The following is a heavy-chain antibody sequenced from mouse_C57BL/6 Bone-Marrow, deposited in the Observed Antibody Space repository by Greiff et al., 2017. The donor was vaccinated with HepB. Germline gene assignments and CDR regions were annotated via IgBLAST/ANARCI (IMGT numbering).Heavy chain of an antibody. V-gene: IGHV1-81*01. CDR1: GYTFTSYG. CDR3: ARSGQLRLRY. Sequence: VQLVESGAELARPGASVKLSCKASGYTFTSYGISWVKQRTGQGLEWIGEIYPRSGNTYYNEKFKGKATLTADKSSSTAYMELRSLTSEDSAVYFCARSGQLRLRYWGQGTTLTVSS. J-gene: IGHJ2*01. D-gene: IGHD3-2*02. CDR2: IYPRSGNT.